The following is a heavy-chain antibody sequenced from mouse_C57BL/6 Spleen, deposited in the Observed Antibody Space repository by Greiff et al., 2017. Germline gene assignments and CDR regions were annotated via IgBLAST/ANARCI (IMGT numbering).Heavy chain of an antibody. CDR1: GFTFSSYA. V-gene: IGHV5-4*01. CDR2: ISDGGSYT. CDR3: ERETGEYAMDY. Sequence: EVKLMESGGGLVKPGGSLKLSCAASGFTFSSYAMSWVRQTPEKRLEWVATISDGGSYTYYPDNVKGRFTISKDNAKNHLYLQMSHLKSEDTAMYYSERETGEYAMDYWGQGTSVTVSS. D-gene: IGHD3-1*01. J-gene: IGHJ4*01.